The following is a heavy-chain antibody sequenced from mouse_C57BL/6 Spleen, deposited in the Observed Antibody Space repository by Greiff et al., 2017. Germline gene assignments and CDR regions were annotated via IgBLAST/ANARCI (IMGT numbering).Heavy chain of an antibody. CDR3: ARGGRLYYGNYAYYAMDY. V-gene: IGHV1-9*01. D-gene: IGHD2-1*01. J-gene: IGHJ4*01. CDR1: GYTFTGYW. Sequence: QVQLQQSGAELMKPGASVKLSCKATGYTFTGYWIEWVKQRPGHGLEWIGEILPGSGSTNYNEKFKGKATFTADTSSNTAYMQLSSLTTEDSAIYYCARGGRLYYGNYAYYAMDYWGQGTSVTVSS. CDR2: ILPGSGST.